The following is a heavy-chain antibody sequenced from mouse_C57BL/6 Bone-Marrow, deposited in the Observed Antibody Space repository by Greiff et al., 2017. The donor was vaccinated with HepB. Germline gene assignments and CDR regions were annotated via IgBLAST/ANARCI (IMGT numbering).Heavy chain of an antibody. CDR1: GYTFTDYE. J-gene: IGHJ2*01. CDR3: TRCVVRRLDY. CDR2: IDPETGGT. Sequence: VQLQQSGAELVRPGASVTLSCKASGYTFTDYEMHWVKQTPVHGLEWIGAIDPETGGTAYNQKFKGKSILTADKSSSTAYMELRSLTSEDSAVYYCTRCVVRRLDYWGQGTTLTVSS. V-gene: IGHV1-15*01.